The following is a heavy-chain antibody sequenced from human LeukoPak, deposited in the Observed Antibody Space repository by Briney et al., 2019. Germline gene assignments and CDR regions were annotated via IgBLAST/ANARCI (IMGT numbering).Heavy chain of an antibody. Sequence: ASVKVSCKASGYTFTGYYMHWVRQAPGKGLEWMGGFDPEDGETIYAQKFQGRVTMTEDTSTDTAYMELSSLRSEDTAVYYCATEIEAEHLDYWGQGTLVTVSS. J-gene: IGHJ4*02. CDR1: GYTFTGYY. D-gene: IGHD3-22*01. CDR3: ATEIEAEHLDY. CDR2: FDPEDGET. V-gene: IGHV1-24*01.